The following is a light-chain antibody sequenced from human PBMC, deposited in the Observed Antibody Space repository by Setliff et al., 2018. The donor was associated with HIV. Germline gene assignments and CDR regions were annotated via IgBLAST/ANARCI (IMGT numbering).Light chain of an antibody. CDR3: SSYTSSGTLFV. J-gene: IGLJ1*01. V-gene: IGLV2-14*01. Sequence: QSALAQPASVSGSPGQSITISCTGTNSDIGGYDYVYWYQQQPGKAPNLMIYEVSGRPSGVSYRFSGSKSGTTASLTISGLQTEDEADYFCSSYTSSGTLFVFGTGTKVTVL. CDR2: EVS. CDR1: NSDIGGYDY.